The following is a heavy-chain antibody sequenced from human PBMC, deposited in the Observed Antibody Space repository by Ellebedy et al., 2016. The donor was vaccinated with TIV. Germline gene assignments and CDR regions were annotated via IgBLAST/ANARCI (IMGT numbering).Heavy chain of an antibody. CDR3: AREVGRVGYYYYGMDV. Sequence: MPSETLSLTCTVSGGSISSGDYCWSWIRQPPGKGLEWIGYIYYSGSTYYNPSLKSRITISVDTSKNQFSLKLSSVTAADTAVYSCAREVGRVGYYYYGMDVWGQGTTVTVSS. CDR1: GGSISSGDYC. D-gene: IGHD1-1*01. CDR2: IYYSGST. J-gene: IGHJ6*02. V-gene: IGHV4-30-4*01.